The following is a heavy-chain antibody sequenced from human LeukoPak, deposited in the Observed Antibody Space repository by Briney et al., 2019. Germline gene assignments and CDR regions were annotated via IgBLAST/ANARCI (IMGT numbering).Heavy chain of an antibody. CDR3: AKLYTSRWYNDY. Sequence: PSGSLTLSCAASGFTISSYDMSWIRQAPGKGLEWVSAMSNIGSSTSYADSVKGRFTISRDNTKNTLYLQMNSLRAEDTAVYYCAKLYTSRWYNDYWGQGTLVTVSS. CDR1: GFTISSYD. V-gene: IGHV3-23*01. CDR2: MSNIGSST. D-gene: IGHD6-13*01. J-gene: IGHJ4*02.